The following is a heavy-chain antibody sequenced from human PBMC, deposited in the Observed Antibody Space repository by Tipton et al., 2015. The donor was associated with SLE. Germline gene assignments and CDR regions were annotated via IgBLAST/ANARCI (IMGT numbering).Heavy chain of an antibody. Sequence: TLSLTCTVSGGSISSYYWSWIRQPPGKGLEWIGYIYYSGSTNYNPSLKSRVNISVDTSRNQFSLKMTSLTAADTAVYYCARGYRIAALRPWYFDLWGRGTLVTVSS. J-gene: IGHJ2*01. V-gene: IGHV4-59*12. CDR2: IYYSGST. CDR1: GGSISSYY. CDR3: ARGYRIAALRPWYFDL. D-gene: IGHD6-13*01.